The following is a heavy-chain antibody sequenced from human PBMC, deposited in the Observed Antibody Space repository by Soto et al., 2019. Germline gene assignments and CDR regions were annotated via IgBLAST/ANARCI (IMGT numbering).Heavy chain of an antibody. Sequence: ASVKVSCKASGYTFTSYYMHWVRQAPGQGLEWMGIINPSGGSTSYAQKFQGRVTMTRDTSTSTVYMELSSLRSEDTAVYYCERWGPASIAAPPGVYFDYWGQGTLVTVSS. J-gene: IGHJ4*02. CDR3: ERWGPASIAAPPGVYFDY. V-gene: IGHV1-46*01. D-gene: IGHD6-6*01. CDR1: GYTFTSYY. CDR2: INPSGGST.